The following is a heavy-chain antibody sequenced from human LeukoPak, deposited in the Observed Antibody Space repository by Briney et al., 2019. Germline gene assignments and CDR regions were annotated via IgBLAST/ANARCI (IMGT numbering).Heavy chain of an antibody. J-gene: IGHJ4*02. Sequence: RASVKVSCKASGYTFTSYGISWVRQAPGQGLEWMGWISAYNGNTNYAQKLQGRVTMTTDTSTSTAYMELRSLRSDDTAMYYCAREPNYYDSSGYCYWGQGTLVTVSS. CDR2: ISAYNGNT. CDR3: AREPNYYDSSGYCY. V-gene: IGHV1-18*01. CDR1: GYTFTSYG. D-gene: IGHD3-22*01.